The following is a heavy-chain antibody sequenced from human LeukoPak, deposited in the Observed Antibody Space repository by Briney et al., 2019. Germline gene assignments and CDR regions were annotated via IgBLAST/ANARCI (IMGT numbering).Heavy chain of an antibody. CDR3: ARDGT. CDR2: ISASATSI. J-gene: IGHJ5*02. Sequence: KPGGSLRLSCAASGFTFSDYTMNWVRQAPGKGLEWVSFISASATSIYYADSVRGRFTISRDNAKSSLYLQMNSLRVEDTAVYYCARDGTWGPGTLVTVSS. D-gene: IGHD1-26*01. CDR1: GFTFSDYT. V-gene: IGHV3-21*01.